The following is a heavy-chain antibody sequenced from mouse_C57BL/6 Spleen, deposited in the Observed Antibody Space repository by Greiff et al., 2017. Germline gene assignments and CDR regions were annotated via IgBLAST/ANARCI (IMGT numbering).Heavy chain of an antibody. CDR3: AKRLPPCS. J-gene: IGHJ3*01. V-gene: IGHV5-17*01. CDR1: GFTFSDSG. CDR2: ISSGSSTI. Sequence: EVKLVESGGGLVKPGGSLKLSCAASGFTFSDSGLHWVRQAPEKGLEWVAYISSGSSTIYYADTVKVRFTISRDNAKNTLFLQMTSLRSEDTAMYYCAKRLPPCSWGQGTLVTVSA. D-gene: IGHD2-10*01.